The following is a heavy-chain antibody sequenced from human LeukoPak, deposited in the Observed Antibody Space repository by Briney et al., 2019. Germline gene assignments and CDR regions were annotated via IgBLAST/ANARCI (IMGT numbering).Heavy chain of an antibody. D-gene: IGHD1-26*01. J-gene: IGHJ1*01. V-gene: IGHV4-59*01. CDR2: IYYRGST. CDR3: ESSGGGGEYFQQ. Sequence: SGTLSLTCTVSVGSISSYYWSWIRQPPGKGLEGIGYIYYRGSTNYNPSLKSRFTISLDTSKNHFSLKLSYVTAADTAVYYCESSGGGGEYFQQWGQGTMATVSS. CDR1: VGSISSYY.